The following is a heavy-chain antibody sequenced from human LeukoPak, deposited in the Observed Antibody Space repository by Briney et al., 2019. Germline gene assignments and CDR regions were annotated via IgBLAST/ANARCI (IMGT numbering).Heavy chain of an antibody. J-gene: IGHJ4*02. D-gene: IGHD5-18*01. Sequence: PGGSLRLSCAASGFTVSSNYMSWVRQAPGKGLEWVSVIYSGGSTYYADSVKGRFTISRDNSKNTLYLQMNSLRAEDTAVYYCAREEYSYGLLVVDYWGQGTLVTVSS. CDR1: GFTVSSNY. CDR3: AREEYSYGLLVVDY. V-gene: IGHV3-53*01. CDR2: IYSGGST.